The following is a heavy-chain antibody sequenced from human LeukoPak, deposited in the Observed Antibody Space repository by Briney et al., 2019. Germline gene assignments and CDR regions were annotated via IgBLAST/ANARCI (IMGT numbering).Heavy chain of an antibody. D-gene: IGHD3-9*01. CDR2: INHGGSP. J-gene: IGHJ5*02. CDR1: GGSFSGYY. Sequence: SETLSLTCAVYGGSFSGYYWSWIRQPPGKGLEWIGEINHGGSPNYNPSLKSRVTISVDTSKNQFSLKLSSVTAADTAVYYCARAHVLRYFDWLSPEGHWFDPWGQGTLVTVSS. CDR3: ARAHVLRYFDWLSPEGHWFDP. V-gene: IGHV4-34*01.